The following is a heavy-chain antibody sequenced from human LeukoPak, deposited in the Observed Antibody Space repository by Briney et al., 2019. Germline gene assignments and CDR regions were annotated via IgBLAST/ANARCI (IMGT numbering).Heavy chain of an antibody. V-gene: IGHV7-4-1*02. D-gene: IGHD3-16*02. J-gene: IGHJ5*02. CDR3: GRAFLPLGGLSFPDQ. Sequence: ASVKVSSKASGYTFTSYAMNWVRQAPGQGLEWVGRLNPKTGNPTYAQGLTGRFFFSPDTSVSTAYLQISGLKAEDTAVYYRGRAFLPLGGLSFPDQWGQGTLVTVSS. CDR2: LNPKTGNP. CDR1: GYTFTSYA.